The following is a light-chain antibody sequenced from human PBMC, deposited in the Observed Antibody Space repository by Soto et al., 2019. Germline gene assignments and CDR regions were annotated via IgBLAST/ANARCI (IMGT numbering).Light chain of an antibody. Sequence: DIQLTQSPSFLSASVGDRVTITCRASQGISSYLAWYQQKPGKAPKLLIYAASTLQSGVPSRFRGSGSGTEFTLTISSLQPEDFATYYCQQLNSYPRGVTFGPGTKVDLK. J-gene: IGKJ3*01. CDR3: QQLNSYPRGVT. V-gene: IGKV1-9*01. CDR1: QGISSY. CDR2: AAS.